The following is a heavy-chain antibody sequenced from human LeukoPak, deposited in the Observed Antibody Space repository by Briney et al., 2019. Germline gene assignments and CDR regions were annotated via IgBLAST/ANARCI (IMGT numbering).Heavy chain of an antibody. CDR2: ISGDGGST. D-gene: IGHD3-10*01. Sequence: GGSLRLSCAASGFTFDDYAMHWVRQAPGKGLEWVSLISGDGGSTYHADSVKGRFTISRDNSKNSLYLQMNSLRTEDTALYYCAKESGYYYGSGTAQWGQGTLVTVSS. CDR3: AKESGYYYGSGTAQ. CDR1: GFTFDDYA. J-gene: IGHJ4*02. V-gene: IGHV3-43*02.